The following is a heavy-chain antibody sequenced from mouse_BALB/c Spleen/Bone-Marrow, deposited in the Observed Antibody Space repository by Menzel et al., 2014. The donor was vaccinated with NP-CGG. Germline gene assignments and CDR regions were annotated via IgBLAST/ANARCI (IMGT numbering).Heavy chain of an antibody. D-gene: IGHD2-14*01. J-gene: IGHJ4*01. CDR3: ARGDYRYDETMDY. Sequence: VHLVESGPELVRPGVSVKISCKGSGYTFTDYAMHWVKRSHAKGLEWIGLISTFSGNTNYNQKFKGKATMTVDKSSSTAYMDMDRLTSEDSAIYYCARGDYRYDETMDYWGQGTSVTVSS. CDR2: ISTFSGNT. V-gene: IGHV1S137*01. CDR1: GYTFTDYA.